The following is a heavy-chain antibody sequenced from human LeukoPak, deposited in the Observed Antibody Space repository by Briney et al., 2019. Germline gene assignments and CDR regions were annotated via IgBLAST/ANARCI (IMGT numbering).Heavy chain of an antibody. CDR1: GFTFSNYG. CDR2: IGGSGGST. V-gene: IGHV3-23*01. CDR3: AKDLRPGMATITGNFDY. D-gene: IGHD5-24*01. J-gene: IGHJ4*02. Sequence: GGSLRLSCAASGFTFSNYGMSWVRQAPGKGLEWVSCIGGSGGSTYYADSVKGLFTISRDNSKNTLYLQMNSLRAEDTATYYCAKDLRPGMATITGNFDYWGQGTLVTVSS.